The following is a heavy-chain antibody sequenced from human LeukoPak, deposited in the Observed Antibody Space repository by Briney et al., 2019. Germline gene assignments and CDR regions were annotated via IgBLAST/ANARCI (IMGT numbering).Heavy chain of an antibody. V-gene: IGHV4-39*01. CDR1: GGSISSSSYY. Sequence: PSETLSLTCTVSGGSISSSSYYWGWIRQPPGKGLEWIGSIYYSGSTYYNPSLKSRVTISVDTSKNQFSLKLSSVTAADTAVYYCAGGGILTGYYIRLSGFDYWGQGTLVTVSS. J-gene: IGHJ4*02. CDR3: AGGGILTGYYIRLSGFDY. D-gene: IGHD3-9*01. CDR2: IYYSGST.